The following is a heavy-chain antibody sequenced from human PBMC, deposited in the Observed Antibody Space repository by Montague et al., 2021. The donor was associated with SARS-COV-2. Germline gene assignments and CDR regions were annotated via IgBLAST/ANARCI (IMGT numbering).Heavy chain of an antibody. CDR3: ARDQAAKISFKGAFDI. Sequence: ETLSLTCAVSGGSISSYYRNWIRETPGKGLEWIGYIYYSGATNYNPSLKSRVTISLDTPKNQFSLNLNSVTAADTAIYYCARDQAAKISFKGAFDIWGQGRMVTVSS. V-gene: IGHV4-59*01. J-gene: IGHJ3*02. CDR2: IYYSGAT. D-gene: IGHD3-3*01. CDR1: GGSISSYY.